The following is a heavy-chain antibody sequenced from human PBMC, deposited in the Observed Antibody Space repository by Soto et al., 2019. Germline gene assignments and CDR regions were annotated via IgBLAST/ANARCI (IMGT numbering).Heavy chain of an antibody. CDR3: ARAGGLGAVAVDY. CDR2: IYHSAST. V-gene: IGHV4-30-2*01. D-gene: IGHD6-19*01. CDR1: GGSISSGGYS. J-gene: IGHJ4*02. Sequence: QLQLQESGSGLVKPSQTLSLTCAVSGGSISSGGYSWNWIRQPPGKGLEWIGYIYHSASTYYNPFLKSRVTISVDRSKNQFSLKLSSVTAADTAVYYCARAGGLGAVAVDYWGQGTLVTVSS.